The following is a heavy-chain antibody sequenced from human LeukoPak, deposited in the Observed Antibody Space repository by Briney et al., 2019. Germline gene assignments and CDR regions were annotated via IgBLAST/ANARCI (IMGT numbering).Heavy chain of an antibody. V-gene: IGHV3-9*01. J-gene: IGHJ4*02. D-gene: IGHD3-22*01. Sequence: PGGSVRLSCVASGFTFDDYAMHWVRQAPGKGLEWVSGISWNSGSIGYADSVKGRFTISRDNAMNSLYLQMNSLRAEDTALYYCAKGRTHYYDSSGYFDYWGQGTLVTVSS. CDR2: ISWNSGSI. CDR3: AKGRTHYYDSSGYFDY. CDR1: GFTFDDYA.